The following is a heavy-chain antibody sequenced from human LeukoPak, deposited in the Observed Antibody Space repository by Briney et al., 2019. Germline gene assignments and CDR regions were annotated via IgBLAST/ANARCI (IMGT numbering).Heavy chain of an antibody. D-gene: IGHD3-22*01. Sequence: PGGSLRLSCAASAFTFSSYEMNWVRQAPGKGLEWVSYINGGGSTIYYADSVKGRFTISRDNAKSSLYLQMNSLRAEDTAVYYCARDAHYYDSSGYFRAPFDYWGQGTLVTVSS. V-gene: IGHV3-48*03. J-gene: IGHJ4*02. CDR3: ARDAHYYDSSGYFRAPFDY. CDR2: INGGGSTI. CDR1: AFTFSSYE.